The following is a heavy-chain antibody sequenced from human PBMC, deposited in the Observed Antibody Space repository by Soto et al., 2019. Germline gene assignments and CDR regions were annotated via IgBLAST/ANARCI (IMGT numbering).Heavy chain of an antibody. Sequence: TETLSLTCTVAGGSISSYYWSWIRQPPGKGLEWIGYIYYSGSTNYNPSLKSRVTISVDTSKNQFSLKLSSVTAADTAVYYCARERRAPEYTSPVVNNWFVPWGQGTLLTVS. CDR3: ARERRAPEYTSPVVNNWFVP. CDR1: GGSISSYY. CDR2: IYYSGST. D-gene: IGHD6-6*01. J-gene: IGHJ5*02. V-gene: IGHV4-59*01.